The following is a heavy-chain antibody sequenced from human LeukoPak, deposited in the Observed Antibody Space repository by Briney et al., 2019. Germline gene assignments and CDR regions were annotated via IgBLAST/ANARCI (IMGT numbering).Heavy chain of an antibody. CDR3: ARDGTPHYTTGCVFFDY. V-gene: IGHV3-48*03. CDR1: GYLLSLYE. CDR2: IGGSGSPI. Sequence: TWGSLTLLCGACGYLLSLYEMHCARQAPGKALECLSYIGGSGSPIHYADSMHGRIRMSRDNAENSLYLQKNSLRAEDSAVYYCARDGTPHYTTGCVFFDYWGQGSL. D-gene: IGHD6-25*01. J-gene: IGHJ4*01.